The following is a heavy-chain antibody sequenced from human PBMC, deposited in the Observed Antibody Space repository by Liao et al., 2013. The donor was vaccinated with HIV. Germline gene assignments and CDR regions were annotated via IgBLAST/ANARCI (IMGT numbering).Heavy chain of an antibody. CDR3: ARGQGIAVAGTFFGWFDP. Sequence: QVQLQQWGAGLLKPSETLSLTCAVYGGSFSGYYWSWIRQPPGKGLEWIGEINHSGSTNYNPSLKSRVTISVDTSKNQFSLKLSSVTAADTAVYYCARGQGIAVAGTFFGWFDPWGQGTLVTVSS. CDR1: GGSFSGYY. V-gene: IGHV4-34*01. J-gene: IGHJ5*02. D-gene: IGHD6-19*01. CDR2: INHSGST.